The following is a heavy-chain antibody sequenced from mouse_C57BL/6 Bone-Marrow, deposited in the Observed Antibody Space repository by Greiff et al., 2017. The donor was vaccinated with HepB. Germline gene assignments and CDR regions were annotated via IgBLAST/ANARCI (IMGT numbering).Heavy chain of an antibody. CDR1: GYTFTSYW. V-gene: IGHV1-59*01. Sequence: QVQLQQPGAELVRPGPSVKLSCKASGYTFTSYWMHWVKQRPGQGLEWIGVIDPSDSYTNYNQKFKGKATLTVDTSSSTAYMQLSSLTSEDSAVYYCARVGVSNYWFAYWGQGTLVTVSA. D-gene: IGHD2-5*01. CDR3: ARVGVSNYWFAY. CDR2: IDPSDSYT. J-gene: IGHJ3*01.